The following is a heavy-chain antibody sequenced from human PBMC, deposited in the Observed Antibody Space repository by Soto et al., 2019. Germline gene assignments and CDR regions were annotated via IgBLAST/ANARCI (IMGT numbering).Heavy chain of an antibody. Sequence: QLQLQESGSGLVTPSQTLSLTCAVSGGSISSGGYSWSWIRQPQGTGLEWIGYIYHSRSTYYNQSLKSGVTISVDRSKNQFSLKLSSVTAADTAVYYCAGGIAARPVGYWGQGTLVTVSA. CDR3: AGGIAARPVGY. D-gene: IGHD6-6*01. J-gene: IGHJ4*02. CDR2: IYHSRST. CDR1: GGSISSGGYS. V-gene: IGHV4-30-2*01.